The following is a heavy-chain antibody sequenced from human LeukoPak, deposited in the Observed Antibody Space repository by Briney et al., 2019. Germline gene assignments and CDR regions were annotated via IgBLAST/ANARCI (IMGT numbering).Heavy chain of an antibody. CDR2: INHSGST. D-gene: IGHD5-24*01. CDR1: GGSFSGYY. CDR3: ARRNNYSHWYFDL. V-gene: IGHV4-34*01. Sequence: SETLSLTCAVYGGSFSGYYWSWIRQPPGKGLEWIGEINHSGSTNYNPSLKSRVTISVDTSKNQFSLKLSSVTAADTAVYYCARRNNYSHWYFDLWGRGTLVTVSS. J-gene: IGHJ2*01.